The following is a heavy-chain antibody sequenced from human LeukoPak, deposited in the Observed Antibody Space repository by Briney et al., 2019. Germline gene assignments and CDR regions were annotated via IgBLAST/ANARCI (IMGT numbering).Heavy chain of an antibody. CDR3: ARGAWATRLGS. CDR1: GFTFSSYA. D-gene: IGHD2-15*01. J-gene: IGHJ4*02. Sequence: KPGGFLRLPCAASGFTFSSYAMSWVRQPPGEGLEWIGEIYESGTTEYNPSLKSRVTISMVPSKQQFSLSLSSVTAADTAVYYCARGAWATRLGSWGLGTPVIVSS. V-gene: IGHV4-34*01. CDR2: IYESGTT.